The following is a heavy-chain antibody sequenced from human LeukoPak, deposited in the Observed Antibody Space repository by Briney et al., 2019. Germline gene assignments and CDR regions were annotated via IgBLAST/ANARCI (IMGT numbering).Heavy chain of an antibody. V-gene: IGHV4-39*01. Sequence: SETLSLTCTVSGGSISSSSYYWGWIRQPPGKGLEWIGSIYYSGNTYYNPSLKSRVTISVDTSKNQFSPKLNSVTAADTAVYYCARQYNSGYGLPFDYWGQGTLVTVSS. J-gene: IGHJ4*02. CDR3: ARQYNSGYGLPFDY. CDR2: IYYSGNT. D-gene: IGHD5-12*01. CDR1: GGSISSSSYY.